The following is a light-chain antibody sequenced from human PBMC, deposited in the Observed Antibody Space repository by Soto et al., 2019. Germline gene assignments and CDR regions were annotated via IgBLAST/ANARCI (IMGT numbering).Light chain of an antibody. CDR3: QQSYNSPQT. V-gene: IGKV1-5*03. Sequence: DIPMTQSPATVSGTVGDRVTIHCRASQTISSWLAWYQQEPGKAPKLLIHKASSLQSGVPSRFSGSGSGTDFTLTISSLQPEDFATYSCQQSYNSPQTSGQGTKADI. CDR2: KAS. J-gene: IGKJ1*01. CDR1: QTISSW.